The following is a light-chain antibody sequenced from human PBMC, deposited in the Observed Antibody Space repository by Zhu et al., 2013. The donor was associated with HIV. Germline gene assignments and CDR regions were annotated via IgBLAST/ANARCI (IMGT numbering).Light chain of an antibody. CDR3: QQYDTSLGGCS. J-gene: IGKJ2*04. CDR1: QSVSDSY. Sequence: ETVLTQSPGTLSLSPGETATLSCRASQSVSDSYLAWYQQKPGQAPRLLMYGASSRATGIPDRFSGSGSGTDFTLTISRLEPEDFAVYYCQQYDTSLGGCSFGLGDQGWSS. CDR2: GAS. V-gene: IGKV3-20*01.